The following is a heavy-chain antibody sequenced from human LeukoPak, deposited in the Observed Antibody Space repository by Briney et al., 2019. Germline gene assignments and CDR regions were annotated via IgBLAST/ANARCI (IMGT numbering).Heavy chain of an antibody. V-gene: IGHV1-69*13. CDR2: IIPIFGTA. CDR3: ARVSKDILTGYYSNFDY. CDR1: GGTFSSYA. J-gene: IGHJ4*02. Sequence: SVKVSCKASGGTFSSYAISWVRQAPGQGLEWMGGIIPIFGTANYAQKFQGRVTITADESTSTAYMELSSLRSEDTAVYYCARVSKDILTGYYSNFDYWGQGTLVTVSS. D-gene: IGHD3-9*01.